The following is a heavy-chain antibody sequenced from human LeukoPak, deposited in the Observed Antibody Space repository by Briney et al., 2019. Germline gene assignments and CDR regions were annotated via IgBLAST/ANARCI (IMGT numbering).Heavy chain of an antibody. J-gene: IGHJ4*02. CDR2: ISYDGSNK. CDR1: GFTFSSYA. D-gene: IGHD3-10*01. V-gene: IGHV3-30-3*01. CDR3: ARDSVEVRGVIVPYYFDY. Sequence: GGSLRLSCAASGFTFSSYAMHWVRQAPGKGLEWVAVISYDGSNKYYADSVKGRFTISRDNSKNTLYLQMNSLRAEDTAVYYCARDSVEVRGVIVPYYFDYWGQGTLVTVSS.